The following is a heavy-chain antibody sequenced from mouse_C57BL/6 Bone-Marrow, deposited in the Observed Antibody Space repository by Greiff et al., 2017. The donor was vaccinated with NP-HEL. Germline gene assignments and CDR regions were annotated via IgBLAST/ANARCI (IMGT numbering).Heavy chain of an antibody. J-gene: IGHJ3*01. V-gene: IGHV1-42*01. CDR2: INPSTGGT. Sequence: EVMLVESGPELVKPGASVKISCKASGYSFTGYYMNWVKQSPEKSLEWIGEINPSTGGTTYNQKFKAKATLTVDKSSSTAYMQLKSLTSEDSAVYYCASALLLPFAYWGQGTLVTVSA. D-gene: IGHD1-1*01. CDR3: ASALLLPFAY. CDR1: GYSFTGYY.